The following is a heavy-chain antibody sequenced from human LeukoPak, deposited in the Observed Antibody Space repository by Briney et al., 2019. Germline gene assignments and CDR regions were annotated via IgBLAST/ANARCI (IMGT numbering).Heavy chain of an antibody. CDR1: SASISSYY. D-gene: IGHD5-12*01. CDR3: ARVWWLRDAFDI. V-gene: IGHV4-59*01. Sequence: PSETLSLTCTVSSASISSYYWSWIRQPPGKGLEWIGYINYSGSTNYNPSLKSRVTISVDTSKNQFSLKLSSVTAADTAVYYCARVWWLRDAFDIWGQGTMVTVSS. J-gene: IGHJ3*02. CDR2: INYSGST.